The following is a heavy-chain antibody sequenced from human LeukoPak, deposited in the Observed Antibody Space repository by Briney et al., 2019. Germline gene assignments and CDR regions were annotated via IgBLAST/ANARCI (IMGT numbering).Heavy chain of an antibody. Sequence: PGGSLRLSCAASGFTFSSYAMHWVRQAPGKGLEWVAVISYDGSNKYYADSVKGRFTISRDNSKNTLYLQMNSLRAEDTAVYYCARDPFRVVPAAPSGSWGQGTLVTVSS. CDR2: ISYDGSNK. V-gene: IGHV3-30*04. D-gene: IGHD2-2*01. CDR1: GFTFSSYA. CDR3: ARDPFRVVPAAPSGS. J-gene: IGHJ4*02.